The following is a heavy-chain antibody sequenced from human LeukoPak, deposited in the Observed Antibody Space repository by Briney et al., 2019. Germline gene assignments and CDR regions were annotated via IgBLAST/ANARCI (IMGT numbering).Heavy chain of an antibody. J-gene: IGHJ4*02. Sequence: SETLSLTCTVSGGSISSYYWSWIRQPAGKGLEWIGRIYTSGSTNYNPSLKSRVTMSVDTSKNQFSLKLSSVIAADTAVYYCARLYYDSSGYPKFDYWGQGTLVTVSS. CDR1: GGSISSYY. V-gene: IGHV4-4*07. CDR3: ARLYYDSSGYPKFDY. CDR2: IYTSGST. D-gene: IGHD3-22*01.